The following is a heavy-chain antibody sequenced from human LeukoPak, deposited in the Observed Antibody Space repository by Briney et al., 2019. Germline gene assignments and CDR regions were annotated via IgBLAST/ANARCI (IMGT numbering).Heavy chain of an antibody. CDR3: ASWYSRN. J-gene: IGHJ4*02. Sequence: PSETLSLTCAVYGGSFSGYYWSWIRQPPGKGLEWIGEINHSGSTNYNPSLKSRVTISVDTSKNQFSLKLSSVTAADTAVYYCASWYSRNWGQGTLVTVSS. D-gene: IGHD1-14*01. V-gene: IGHV4-34*01. CDR1: GGSFSGYY. CDR2: INHSGST.